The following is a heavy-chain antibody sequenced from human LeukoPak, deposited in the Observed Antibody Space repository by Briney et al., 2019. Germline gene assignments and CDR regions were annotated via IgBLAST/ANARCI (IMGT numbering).Heavy chain of an antibody. J-gene: IGHJ3*02. CDR3: AKIRGGSWNAFDI. CDR1: GFTFSSYW. D-gene: IGHD2-15*01. CDR2: IKQDGSEK. V-gene: IGHV3-7*03. Sequence: PGGSLRLSCAASGFTFSSYWMSWVRQAPGKGLEWVANIKQDGSEKYYVDSVKGRFTISRDNAKNSLYLQMNSLRAEDTAVYYCAKIRGGSWNAFDIWGQGTMVTVSS.